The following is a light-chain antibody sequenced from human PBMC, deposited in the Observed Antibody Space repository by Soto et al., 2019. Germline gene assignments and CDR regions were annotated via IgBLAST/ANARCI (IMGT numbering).Light chain of an antibody. J-gene: IGKJ1*01. V-gene: IGKV3-15*01. CDR2: GAS. Sequence: EIVMTQSRATLSVSPGERATLSCRASQSVRSNLAWYQQKPGQAPRLLIYGASSRATGIPARFSGSGSGTEFTLTISSLQSEDFAIYYCQQYNNWPPWTFGQGTKVEIK. CDR3: QQYNNWPPWT. CDR1: QSVRSN.